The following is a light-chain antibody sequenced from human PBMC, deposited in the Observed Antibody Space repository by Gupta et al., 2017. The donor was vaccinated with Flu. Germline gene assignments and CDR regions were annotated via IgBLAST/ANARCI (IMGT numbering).Light chain of an antibody. CDR3: QQRNSWPNT. CDR2: HAS. V-gene: IGKV3-11*01. Sequence: EIVLTQSPATLSLSPGERATLSCRASQSVGSYLAWYQQKPGQAPRLLLYHASNRATGIPVRFSGSGSETDFTLTISSLEPEDFGVYYCQQRNSWPNTFGGRTKVEIK. CDR1: QSVGSY. J-gene: IGKJ4*01.